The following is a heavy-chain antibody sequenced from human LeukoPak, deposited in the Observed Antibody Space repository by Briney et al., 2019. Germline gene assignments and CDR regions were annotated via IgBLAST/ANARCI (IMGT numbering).Heavy chain of an antibody. D-gene: IGHD1-7*01. CDR2: IHYTGSS. CDR3: SRRTYQDWFDP. J-gene: IGHJ5*02. V-gene: IGHV4-39*02. Sequence: SETLSLTCTVSGASISSGNYYWGWIRQPPGKGLEWIGNIHYTGSSYYNPSLKSRVTISVDTSNNHFSLRMTCVTAADTAMYYCSRRTYQDWFDPWGQGTLVTVSS. CDR1: GASISSGNYY.